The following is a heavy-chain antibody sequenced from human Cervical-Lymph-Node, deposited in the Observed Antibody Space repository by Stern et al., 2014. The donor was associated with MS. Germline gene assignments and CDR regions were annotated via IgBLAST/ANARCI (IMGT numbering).Heavy chain of an antibody. Sequence: EVQLVEYGAEVKKPGESLKISCKGSGYSFTSYWIGWVRQMPGKGLEWMGISYPGDSDTRYSPSFQGQVTISADKSISTAYLQWSSLKASDTAMYYCARQMATAIQGLDYWGQGTLVTVSS. J-gene: IGHJ4*02. D-gene: IGHD5-24*01. CDR2: SYPGDSDT. CDR3: ARQMATAIQGLDY. CDR1: GYSFTSYW. V-gene: IGHV5-51*01.